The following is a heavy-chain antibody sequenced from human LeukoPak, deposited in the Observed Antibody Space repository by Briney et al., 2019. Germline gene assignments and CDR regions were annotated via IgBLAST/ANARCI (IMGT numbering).Heavy chain of an antibody. CDR2: IYSDGSST. J-gene: IGHJ4*02. CDR3: ARGWGKLERHPSRVCRY. Sequence: QTGGSLRLSCAASGFTFSTYWIHWVRQAPGKGLVWVSRIYSDGSSTTYADSVKGRFTISRDNAENTVYLQMNSLRAEDTAVYYCARGWGKLERHPSRVCRYWGQGTLVTVSS. CDR1: GFTFSTYW. V-gene: IGHV3-74*03. D-gene: IGHD1-1*01.